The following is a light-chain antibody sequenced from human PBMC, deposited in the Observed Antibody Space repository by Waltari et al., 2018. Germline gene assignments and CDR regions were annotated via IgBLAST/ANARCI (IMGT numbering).Light chain of an antibody. CDR2: AAA. CDR3: QQVNSYPIT. V-gene: IGKV1-9*01. Sequence: DIQLTQSPSFLSASVGDRVTITCRASQDLSNFLAWYQQKPGKAPKLLIYAAATLQSGVPARFSGSGSRTEFTLTISSLQPEDFATYYCQQVNSYPITFGGGTKVEI. J-gene: IGKJ4*01. CDR1: QDLSNF.